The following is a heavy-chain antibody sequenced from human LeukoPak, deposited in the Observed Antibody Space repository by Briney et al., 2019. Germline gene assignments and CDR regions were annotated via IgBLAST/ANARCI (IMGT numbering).Heavy chain of an antibody. Sequence: SETLSLTCAVYGGSFSGYYWSWIRQPPGKGLEWIGEINYSGSTNYNPSLKSRVTISVDTSKNQFSLKLSSVTAADTAVYYCARGPPDIVLMVYATRWNWFDPWGQGTLVTVSS. J-gene: IGHJ5*02. CDR3: ARGPPDIVLMVYATRWNWFDP. CDR1: GGSFSGYY. V-gene: IGHV4-34*01. D-gene: IGHD2-8*01. CDR2: INYSGST.